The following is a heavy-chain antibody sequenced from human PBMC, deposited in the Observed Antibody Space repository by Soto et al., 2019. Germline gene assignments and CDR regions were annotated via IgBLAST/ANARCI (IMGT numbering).Heavy chain of an antibody. J-gene: IGHJ4*02. CDR1: GFTFTTYG. V-gene: IGHV3-33*01. Sequence: GGSLRLSCVASGFTFTTYGMHWVRQAPGKGLEWVAIIWYDESNKYYTDSVKGRFTISRDNSKNTLYLQMNSLRAEDTAVYYCARSYYVNLYYFAYWGQGTPVTVPS. CDR3: ARSYYVNLYYFAY. D-gene: IGHD3-10*02. CDR2: IWYDESNK.